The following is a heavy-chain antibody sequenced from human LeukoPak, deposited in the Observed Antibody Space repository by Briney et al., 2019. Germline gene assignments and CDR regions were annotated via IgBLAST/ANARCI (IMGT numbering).Heavy chain of an antibody. CDR2: IILSGAST. V-gene: IGHV3-23*01. J-gene: IGHJ4*02. D-gene: IGHD2-15*01. CDR1: GFTFSNYA. Sequence: GGSLRLSCAASGFTFSNYAMSWVRQAPGKGLEWVSTIILSGASTNYADSVKGRFTISRDNSKKTMYLQMNSLRAEDTAVYYCAAEYCSGGSCYTGHSGHDYWGQGTLVTVSS. CDR3: AAEYCSGGSCYTGHSGHDY.